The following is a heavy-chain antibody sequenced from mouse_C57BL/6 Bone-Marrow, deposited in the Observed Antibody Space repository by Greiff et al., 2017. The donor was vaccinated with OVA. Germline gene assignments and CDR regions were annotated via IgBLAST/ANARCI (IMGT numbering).Heavy chain of an antibody. J-gene: IGHJ1*03. CDR2: IDPSDSYT. D-gene: IGHD1-1*01. V-gene: IGHV1-69*01. CDR1: GYTFTSYW. Sequence: QVQLQQPGAELVMPGASVKLSCKASGYTFTSYWMHWVKQRPGQGLEWIGEIDPSDSYTNYNQKFKGKSTLTVDKSSRTAYMQLSSLTSEDSAVYYCARAGTTVVDHWYFDVWGTGTTVTVSS. CDR3: ARAGTTVVDHWYFDV.